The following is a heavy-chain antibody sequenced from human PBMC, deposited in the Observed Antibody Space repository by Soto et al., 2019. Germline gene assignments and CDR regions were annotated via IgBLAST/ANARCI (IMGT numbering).Heavy chain of an antibody. J-gene: IGHJ6*03. CDR2: INAGNGNT. CDR3: ARDMPYYDFWSGATYYYYMDV. D-gene: IGHD3-3*01. Sequence: QVQLVQSGAEVKKPGASVKVSCKASGYTFTSYAMHWVRQAPGQRLEWMGWINAGNGNTKYSQKFQGRVTITRDTSASTAYMELSSLRSEDTAVYYCARDMPYYDFWSGATYYYYMDVWGKGTTVTVSS. CDR1: GYTFTSYA. V-gene: IGHV1-3*01.